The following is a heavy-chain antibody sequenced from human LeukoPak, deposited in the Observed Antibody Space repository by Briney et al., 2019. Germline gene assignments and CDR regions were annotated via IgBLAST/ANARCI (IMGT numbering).Heavy chain of an antibody. CDR2: INNRGST. Sequence: PSETLSLTCTVSGGSISSSSYYWGWIRQPPGKGLEWIGEINNRGSTTYNPSLKSRLTISVDTAKNQFSLELTSVAAADTAVYYCARNYAVWGQGTTVTVSS. CDR3: ARNYAV. V-gene: IGHV4-39*07. CDR1: GGSISSSSYY. D-gene: IGHD1-7*01. J-gene: IGHJ6*02.